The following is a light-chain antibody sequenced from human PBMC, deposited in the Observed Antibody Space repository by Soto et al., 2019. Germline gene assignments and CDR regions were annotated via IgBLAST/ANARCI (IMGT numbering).Light chain of an antibody. V-gene: IGKV3-11*01. J-gene: IGKJ4*01. CDR3: QQRSNWPPGGLT. CDR2: DAS. CDR1: QSVSSY. Sequence: EIVLTQSPATLSLSPGERATLSCRASQSVSSYLAWYQQKPGQAPRLLIYDASSRATGIPARFSGSGSGTDFTLTISSLEPEDFAVYYCQQRSNWPPGGLTFGGGTKVDIK.